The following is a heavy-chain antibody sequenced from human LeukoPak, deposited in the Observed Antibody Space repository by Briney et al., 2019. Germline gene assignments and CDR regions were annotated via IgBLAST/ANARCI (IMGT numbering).Heavy chain of an antibody. CDR3: TRGQHYFDY. CDR2: IRTKTYGVTT. D-gene: IGHD6-13*01. J-gene: IGHJ4*02. Sequence: GRSLRLSCTASGFTFDDYTMSWVRQAPGKGLEWVGFIRTKTYGVTTEYAASVKGRFTISRDDSKSIAYLQMNSLKTDDTAVYYCTRGQHYFDYWGQGTLVTVSS. V-gene: IGHV3-49*04. CDR1: GFTFDDYT.